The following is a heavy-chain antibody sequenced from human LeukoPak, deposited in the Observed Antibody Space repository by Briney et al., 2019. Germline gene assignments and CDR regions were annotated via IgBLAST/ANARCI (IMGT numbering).Heavy chain of an antibody. D-gene: IGHD1-26*01. V-gene: IGHV1-46*01. CDR3: ARQSGTYWGLDY. Sequence: ASVKVSCKASGYTFTSYYMHWVRQAPGQGLEWMGVINPSGGITTYAQKFQGRVTMTRDTSIGTASMEFSSLTSDDTAVYYCARQSGTYWGLDYWGQGTLVTVSS. CDR1: GYTFTSYY. CDR2: INPSGGIT. J-gene: IGHJ4*02.